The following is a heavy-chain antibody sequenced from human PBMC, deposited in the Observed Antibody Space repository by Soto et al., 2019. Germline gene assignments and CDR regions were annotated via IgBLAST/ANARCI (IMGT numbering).Heavy chain of an antibody. CDR3: ARGRTVRNYADDSSDYFYFFDY. V-gene: IGHV4-59*01. D-gene: IGHD3-22*01. CDR1: GDSISTFY. J-gene: IGHJ4*02. Sequence: PSETLSLTCTVSGDSISTFYWGWMRQSPGKELEWIGYVYYTGSTNYNPSPKSRVTISVDRSKNQFPLKLTSANAADTAVYYCARGRTVRNYADDSSDYFYFFDYWGQGTQVTVSS. CDR2: VYYTGST.